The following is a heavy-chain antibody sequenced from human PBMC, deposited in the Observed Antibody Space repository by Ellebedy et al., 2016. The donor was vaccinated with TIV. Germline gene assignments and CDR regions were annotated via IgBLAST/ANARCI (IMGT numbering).Heavy chain of an antibody. D-gene: IGHD2-2*01. CDR1: GGTFNNHA. Sequence: ASVKVSCXAPGGTFNNHAISWARQAPGQGLEWMGEIIPMFGTANYAQKFQDRVTITADESTSTAYMEMSSLRSDDTAMYYCARVSCSGTDCPSPTYYYYMDVWGKGTTVSVSS. CDR2: IIPMFGTA. J-gene: IGHJ6*03. V-gene: IGHV1-69*13. CDR3: ARVSCSGTDCPSPTYYYYMDV.